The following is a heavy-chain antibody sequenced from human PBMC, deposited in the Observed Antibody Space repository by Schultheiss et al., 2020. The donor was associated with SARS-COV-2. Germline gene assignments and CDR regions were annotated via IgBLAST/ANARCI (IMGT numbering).Heavy chain of an antibody. D-gene: IGHD3-10*01. CDR3: ARQVWFGEDYYYGMDV. Sequence: SETLSLTCAVYGGSFSGYYWGWIRQPPGKGLEWIGYIYYSGSTNYNPSLKSRVTISVDTSKNQFSLKLSSVTAADTAVYYCARQVWFGEDYYYGMDVWGQGTTVTVSS. CDR2: IYYSGST. V-gene: IGHV4-59*08. CDR1: GGSFSGYY. J-gene: IGHJ6*02.